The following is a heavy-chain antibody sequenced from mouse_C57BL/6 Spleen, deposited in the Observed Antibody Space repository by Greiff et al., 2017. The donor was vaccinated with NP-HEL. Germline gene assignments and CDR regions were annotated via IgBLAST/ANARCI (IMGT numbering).Heavy chain of an antibody. CDR3: ARADDGYYSAWFAD. Sequence: QVQLKESGPELVKPGASVKISCKASGYAFSSSWMNWVKQRPGKGLEWIGRIYPGDGDTNYNGKFKGKATLTADKSSSTAYMQLSSLTAEDSAVYFCARADDGYYSAWFADWGQGTLVTVSA. CDR1: GYAFSSSW. D-gene: IGHD2-3*01. CDR2: IYPGDGDT. V-gene: IGHV1-82*01. J-gene: IGHJ3*01.